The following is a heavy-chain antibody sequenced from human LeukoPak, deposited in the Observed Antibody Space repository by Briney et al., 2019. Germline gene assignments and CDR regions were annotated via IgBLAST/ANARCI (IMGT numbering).Heavy chain of an antibody. CDR1: GDSVSTKSAT. CDR2: TYYVSKWFN. D-gene: IGHD3-10*01. Sequence: SQTLSLTCAISGDSVSTKSATWNWIRQSPSRGLEWLGRTYYVSKWFNDYAVSVKSRITITPDTSKNQFSLQLNSVTPEDTAVYYRAREGWFGEPPSHWFDPWGQGTLVTVSS. J-gene: IGHJ5*02. V-gene: IGHV6-1*01. CDR3: AREGWFGEPPSHWFDP.